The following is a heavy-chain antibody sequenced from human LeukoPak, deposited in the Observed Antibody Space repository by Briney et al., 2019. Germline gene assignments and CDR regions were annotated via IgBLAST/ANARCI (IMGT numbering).Heavy chain of an antibody. V-gene: IGHV3-66*01. Sequence: AGGSLRLSCTASGFIASNNFMSWVRRAPGKGLEWVSIIHRGDSTYYADSVKGRFTISRDNSKNTLYLQMNSRRVEDTAIYYCASEWRQLWNDAFNIWGQGTMVTVSS. CDR3: ASEWRQLWNDAFNI. CDR1: GFIASNNF. J-gene: IGHJ3*02. D-gene: IGHD5-18*01. CDR2: IHRGDST.